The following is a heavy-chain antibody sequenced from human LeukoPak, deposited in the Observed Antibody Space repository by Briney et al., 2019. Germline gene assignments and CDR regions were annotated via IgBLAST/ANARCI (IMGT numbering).Heavy chain of an antibody. V-gene: IGHV4-59*08. D-gene: IGHD5/OR15-5a*01. J-gene: IGHJ4*02. CDR1: GDSISGYY. CDR2: IYYSGRT. CDR3: AKVYVI. Sequence: PSETLSLTCTVSGDSISGYYWSWIRQPPGKGLEWIGYIYYSGRTNYNPSLKSRVTISVDTSKNQFSLKLRSVTAADTAVYYCAKVYVIWGQGTLVTVSS.